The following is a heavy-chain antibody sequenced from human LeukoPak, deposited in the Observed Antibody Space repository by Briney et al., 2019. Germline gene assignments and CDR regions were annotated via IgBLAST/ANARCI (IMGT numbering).Heavy chain of an antibody. CDR1: GASISSSNYY. CDR2: IYNSGNT. V-gene: IGHV4-39*01. J-gene: IGHJ6*03. D-gene: IGHD3-16*01. Sequence: SETLSLTCTVSGASISSSNYYWGWIRQPPGKGLEWIGNIYNSGNTYYNPSLKSRVTISVDTSKSQFSLMLSSVTAADTSVYYCARGFWGYYYMDVWGKGTTVTVSS. CDR3: ARGFWGYYYMDV.